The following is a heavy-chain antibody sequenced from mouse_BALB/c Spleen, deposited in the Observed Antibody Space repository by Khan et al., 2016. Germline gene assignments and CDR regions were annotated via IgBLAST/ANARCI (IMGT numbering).Heavy chain of an antibody. J-gene: IGHJ2*01. Sequence: EVQLQESGPGLVKPSQSLSLTCTVTGYSITSDYAWNWIRQFPGNKLEWMGYISYSGSTSYNPSLKSRISITRDTSKNQFFLQLNSVTTEDTATXYCARLRLRFFDYWGQGTTLTVSS. D-gene: IGHD1-2*01. CDR2: ISYSGST. CDR3: ARLRLRFFDY. V-gene: IGHV3-2*02. CDR1: GYSITSDYA.